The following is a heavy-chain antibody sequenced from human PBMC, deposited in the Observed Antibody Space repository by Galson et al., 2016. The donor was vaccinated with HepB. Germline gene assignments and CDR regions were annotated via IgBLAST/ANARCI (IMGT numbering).Heavy chain of an antibody. CDR2: IKSKADGGTT. J-gene: IGHJ3*02. CDR3: TTAWRVLWAFDI. Sequence: SLRLSCAASGITFSNAWMNWVRQAPGKGLEWVGRIKSKADGGTTDYAAPVKGRFTVSRDDSKNTLYLQMNSLSIEDTAVYYCTTAWRVLWAFDIWGQGTMVTVSS. V-gene: IGHV3-15*07. D-gene: IGHD6-19*01. CDR1: GITFSNAW.